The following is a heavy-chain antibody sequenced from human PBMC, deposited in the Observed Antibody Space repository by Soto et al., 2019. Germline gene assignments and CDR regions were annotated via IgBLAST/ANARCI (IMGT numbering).Heavy chain of an antibody. V-gene: IGHV1-18*01. D-gene: IGHD1-26*01. CDR1: GYTFTSYG. CDR2: ISAYNGNT. CDR3: ARDRASSGSYPNAFDI. J-gene: IGHJ3*02. Sequence: AASVKVSCKASGYTFTSYGISWVRQAPGQGLEWMGWISAYNGNTNYAQKLQGRVTMTTDTSTSTAYMELRSLRSDDTAVYYCARDRASSGSYPNAFDIWGQGTMVTVSS.